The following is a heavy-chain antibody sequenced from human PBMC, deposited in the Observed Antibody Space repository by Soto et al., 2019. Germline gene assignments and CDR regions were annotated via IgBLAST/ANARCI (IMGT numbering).Heavy chain of an antibody. CDR2: ISYDGSNK. Sequence: PGGSLRLSCAASGFTFSSYGMHWVRQAPGKGLEWVAVISYDGSNKYYADSVKGRFTISRDNSKNTLYLQMNSLRAEDTAVYYCAKSSSSSGGDYWGQGTLVTVSS. J-gene: IGHJ4*02. CDR3: AKSSSSSGGDY. D-gene: IGHD6-6*01. CDR1: GFTFSSYG. V-gene: IGHV3-30*18.